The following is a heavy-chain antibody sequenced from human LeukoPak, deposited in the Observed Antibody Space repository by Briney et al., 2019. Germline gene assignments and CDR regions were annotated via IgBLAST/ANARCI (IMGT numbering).Heavy chain of an antibody. J-gene: IGHJ4*02. Sequence: SETLSLTCTVSGDSVSSTTYYWGWIRQPPGKGLEWMANIYYTGSTYSNPSLKSRVSMSVDTSKNQFSLKMSSLTAADTAVYFCARLSKGRYFDYIFEPWGQGTLVTVSS. CDR1: GDSVSSTTYY. D-gene: IGHD3-9*01. CDR3: ARLSKGRYFDYIFEP. V-gene: IGHV4-39*01. CDR2: IYYTGST.